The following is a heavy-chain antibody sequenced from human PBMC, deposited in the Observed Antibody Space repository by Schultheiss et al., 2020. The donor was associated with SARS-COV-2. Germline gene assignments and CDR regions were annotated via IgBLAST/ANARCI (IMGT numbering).Heavy chain of an antibody. V-gene: IGHV4-61*08. Sequence: SETLSLTCTVSGGSISSGGYYWSWIRQHPGKGLEWIGYIYYSGSTNYNPSLKSRVTISVDTSKNQFSLKLSSVTAADTAVYYCVRFPVRGAAAGADAFDIWGQGTMVTVSS. CDR2: IYYSGST. CDR1: GGSISSGGYY. J-gene: IGHJ3*02. D-gene: IGHD6-13*01. CDR3: VRFPVRGAAAGADAFDI.